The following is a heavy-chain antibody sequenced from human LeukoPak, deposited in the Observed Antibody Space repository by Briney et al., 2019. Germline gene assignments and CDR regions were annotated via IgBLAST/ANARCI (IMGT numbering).Heavy chain of an antibody. J-gene: IGHJ4*02. CDR2: IYYSGST. CDR3: ARHLGLYSPFDY. Sequence: PSETLSLTCTVSGGSISSYYWSWIRQPPGKGLEWIGYIYYSGSTNYNPSLKSRVTISVDTSKNQFSLKLSSVTAADTAVYHCARHLGLYSPFDYWGQGTLVTVSS. V-gene: IGHV4-59*08. CDR1: GGSISSYY. D-gene: IGHD3-16*01.